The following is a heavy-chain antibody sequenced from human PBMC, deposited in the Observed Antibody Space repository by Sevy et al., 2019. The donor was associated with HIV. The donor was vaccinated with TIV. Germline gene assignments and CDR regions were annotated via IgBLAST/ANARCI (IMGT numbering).Heavy chain of an antibody. CDR1: GFTFSSHA. CDR3: ARAFTGGYQQPFDY. D-gene: IGHD1-26*01. V-gene: IGHV3-23*01. J-gene: IGHJ4*02. Sequence: GGSLRLSCAASGFTFSSHAMSWVRQAPGKGLEWVSAISDSGTTTYYEDSVKGRFTISRDNSKNTLYLQMDGLRAVDTAIYYCARAFTGGYQQPFDYWGQGTLVTVSS. CDR2: ISDSGTTT.